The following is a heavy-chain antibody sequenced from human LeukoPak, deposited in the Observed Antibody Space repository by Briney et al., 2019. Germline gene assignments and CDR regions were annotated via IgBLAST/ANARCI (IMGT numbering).Heavy chain of an antibody. D-gene: IGHD1-26*01. CDR2: IYYSGST. V-gene: IGHV4-39*01. CDR1: GASISSSSYY. CDR3: ARPIVGATIGFDY. J-gene: IGHJ4*02. Sequence: PSETLSLTCTVSGASISSSSYYWGWIRQPPGKGLEWIGSIYYSGSTYYNPSLKSRVMISVDTSKNQFSLKLSSVTAADTAVYYCARPIVGATIGFDYWGQGTLVTVSS.